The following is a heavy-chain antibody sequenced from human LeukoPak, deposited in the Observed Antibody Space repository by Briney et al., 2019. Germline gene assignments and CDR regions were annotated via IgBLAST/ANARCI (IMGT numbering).Heavy chain of an antibody. J-gene: IGHJ5*02. CDR3: ARGVGCSGGTCYSVYWLDP. Sequence: ETLSLTCTVSGASITAYYWSWIRQPPGKGLEWIGYIHYSGNTKYSSSLKSRVTTSVDTSRSQFPLKLSSVTAADTAVYYCARGVGCSGGTCYSVYWLDPWGQGTLVTVSS. CDR2: IHYSGNT. D-gene: IGHD2-15*01. V-gene: IGHV4-59*01. CDR1: GASITAYY.